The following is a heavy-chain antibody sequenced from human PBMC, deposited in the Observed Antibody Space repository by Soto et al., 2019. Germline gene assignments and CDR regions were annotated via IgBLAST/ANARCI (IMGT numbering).Heavy chain of an antibody. D-gene: IGHD2-15*01. CDR2: LYDVDGT. Sequence: SGGSLRPPFAPLGLTLPAKKYIPWVRQAPGRGLEWVSALYDVDGTYYADSVKGRCTISRDSSKTIVFLQMTNLGPDDTAVYYCATWLLREHAYDIWGLGTTVTVSS. V-gene: IGHV3-53*01. CDR3: ATWLLREHAYDI. CDR1: GLTLPAKKY. J-gene: IGHJ3*02.